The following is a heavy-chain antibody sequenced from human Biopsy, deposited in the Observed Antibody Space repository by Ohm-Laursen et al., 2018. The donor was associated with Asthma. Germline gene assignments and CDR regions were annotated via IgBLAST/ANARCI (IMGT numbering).Heavy chain of an antibody. J-gene: IGHJ6*02. CDR1: GGTFSNFA. CDR3: ARCQVGYSSSRSLLLKKIYYSGMDV. D-gene: IGHD2-2*01. Sequence: SVKVSCKVPGGTFSNFAISWVRQAPGQGLEWLGGIMTVFGTTNYAQKFQGRVTITADESTSTAYMEVTSLRSEDTAIYYCARCQVGYSSSRSLLLKKIYYSGMDVWGQGTAVTVSS. V-gene: IGHV1-69*13. CDR2: IMTVFGTT.